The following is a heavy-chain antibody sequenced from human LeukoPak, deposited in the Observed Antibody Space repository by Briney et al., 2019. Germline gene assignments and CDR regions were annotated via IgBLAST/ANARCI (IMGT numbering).Heavy chain of an antibody. CDR3: ARSRIVATIPSVSGP. Sequence: GRSLRLSCAASGFTFSSYSIRWVSQAPGKGLEWVSSISSSSSYIYYADSVKGRFTISRDNAKNSLYLQMNSLRAEDTAVYYCARSRIVATIPSVSGPWGQGTLVTVSS. CDR2: ISSSSSYI. J-gene: IGHJ5*02. CDR1: GFTFSSYS. V-gene: IGHV3-21*01. D-gene: IGHD5-12*01.